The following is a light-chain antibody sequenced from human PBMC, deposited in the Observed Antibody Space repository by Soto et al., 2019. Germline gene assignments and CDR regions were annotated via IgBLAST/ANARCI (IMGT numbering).Light chain of an antibody. Sequence: QSALTQPASVSGSPGQSITISCTGTSSDVGVYNYVSWYQQHPDKAPKLMIYDVTNRPSGVSNRFSGSKSGNTASLTISGLQAEDEADYYCSSYTSSTTLVFGGGTKLT. CDR2: DVT. V-gene: IGLV2-14*01. CDR1: SSDVGVYNY. CDR3: SSYTSSTTLV. J-gene: IGLJ2*01.